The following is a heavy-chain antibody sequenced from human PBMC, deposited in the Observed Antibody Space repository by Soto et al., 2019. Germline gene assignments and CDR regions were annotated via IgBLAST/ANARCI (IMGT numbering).Heavy chain of an antibody. CDR2: IYSGTT. V-gene: IGHV4-30-2*01. J-gene: IGHJ4*02. CDR1: GGSIISGGYS. Sequence: SETLSLTCAVSGGSIISGGYSWSWIRQPPGKGLEWIGYIYSGTTHYNPSLESRVTIAMDRSKNQVSLSLKSVTAADTAVYYCDREDSGAFFDFWGQGTLVTVSS. D-gene: IGHD2-15*01. CDR3: DREDSGAFFDF.